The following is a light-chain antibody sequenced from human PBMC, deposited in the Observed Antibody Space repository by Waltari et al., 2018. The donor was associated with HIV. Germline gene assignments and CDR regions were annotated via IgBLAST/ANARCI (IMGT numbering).Light chain of an antibody. CDR3: CSYAGSSTFV. CDR1: SRAVWSSNL. V-gene: IGLV2-23*02. CDR2: EVS. Sequence: QSALTQPASVSGSPGQSLPISCTGTSRAVWSSNLVSWYQQHPGKAPKLMIYEVSKRPSGVSNRFSGSKSGNTASLTISGLQAEDEADYYCCSYAGSSTFVFGGGTKLTVL. J-gene: IGLJ3*02.